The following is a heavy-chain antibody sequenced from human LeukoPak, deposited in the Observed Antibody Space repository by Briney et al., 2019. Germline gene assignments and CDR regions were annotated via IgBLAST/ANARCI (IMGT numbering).Heavy chain of an antibody. D-gene: IGHD6-19*01. CDR1: GFTVSSNY. Sequence: GGSLRLSCAASGFTVSSNYMSWVRQAPGKGLEWVSVIYSGGSTYYADSVKGRFTISRDNSKNTLYLQMNSLRAEDTAVYYCARGGYSSGWYFDYWGQGTLVTDSS. J-gene: IGHJ4*02. CDR2: IYSGGST. CDR3: ARGGYSSGWYFDY. V-gene: IGHV3-53*01.